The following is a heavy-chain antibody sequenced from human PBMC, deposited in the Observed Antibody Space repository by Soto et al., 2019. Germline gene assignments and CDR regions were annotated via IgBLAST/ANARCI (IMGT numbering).Heavy chain of an antibody. D-gene: IGHD2-15*01. V-gene: IGHV3-30*18. Sequence: QVQLVESGGGVVQPGRSLRLSCAASGFTFRSYGMHWVRQAPGKGLEWVAVISYDGSNKFYGDSVKGRFTISRDNSENTLYLQMNSLRVEDTAAYYCVKGSPQWWHYWLDPWGQGTLVTVSS. CDR3: VKGSPQWWHYWLDP. CDR1: GFTFRSYG. J-gene: IGHJ5*02. CDR2: ISYDGSNK.